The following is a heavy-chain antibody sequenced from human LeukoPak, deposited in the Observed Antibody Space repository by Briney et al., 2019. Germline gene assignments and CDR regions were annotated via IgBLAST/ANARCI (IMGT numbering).Heavy chain of an antibody. CDR1: GFIFSSHA. V-gene: IGHV3-23*01. CDR3: AKDRGVALATTFDY. CDR2: VSGSGCRT. Sequence: GGSLRLSCAAFGFIFSSHAMTWVREAPGKGVDWVSGVSGSGCRTYYADSGKGRFTISRDNSKSTLYLQMNSLRAEDTAVYYCAKDRGVALATTFDYWGQGTLVTVSS. J-gene: IGHJ4*02. D-gene: IGHD5-24*01.